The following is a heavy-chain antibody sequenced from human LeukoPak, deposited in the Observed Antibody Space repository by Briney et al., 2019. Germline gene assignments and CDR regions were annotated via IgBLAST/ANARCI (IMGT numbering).Heavy chain of an antibody. CDR1: GGSISSYY. Sequence: SETLSPTCTVSGGSISSYYWSWIRQPPGKGLEWIGYIYYSGSTNYNPSLKSRVTISVDTSKNQFSLKLSSVTAADTAVYYCASGGSSGYSLPRFDYWGQGTLVTVSS. J-gene: IGHJ4*02. CDR3: ASGGSSGYSLPRFDY. V-gene: IGHV4-59*01. CDR2: IYYSGST. D-gene: IGHD3-22*01.